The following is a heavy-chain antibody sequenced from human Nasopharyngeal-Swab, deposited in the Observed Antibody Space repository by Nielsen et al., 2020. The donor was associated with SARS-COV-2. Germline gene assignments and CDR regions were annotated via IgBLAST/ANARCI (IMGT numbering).Heavy chain of an antibody. CDR3: VRSPYSISPGWFDP. V-gene: IGHV3-74*01. Sequence: GESLKISCAASGFTFSSYWMHWVRQAPGKGLVWVSRINSEGSSTSYADSVKGRFTISRDNAKNTLYLQMNSLRAEDTAVYYCVRSPYSISPGWFDPWGQGTLVTVSS. CDR1: GFTFSSYW. D-gene: IGHD4-11*01. J-gene: IGHJ5*02. CDR2: INSEGSST.